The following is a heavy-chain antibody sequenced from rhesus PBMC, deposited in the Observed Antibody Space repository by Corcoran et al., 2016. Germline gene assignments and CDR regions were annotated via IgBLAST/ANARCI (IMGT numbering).Heavy chain of an antibody. V-gene: IGHV4-169*01. CDR2: LFGSGSST. D-gene: IGHD6-13*01. J-gene: IGHJ4*01. Sequence: QLQLQESGPGLVKPSETLSVTCAVSGGSISSSYWSWIRQAPGKGLEWIGFLFGSGSSTNYNPSLQGRVTLSVDTSKNQLSMKLSSVTTADTAVYYCARVYSSWSGEDYWGQGVLVTVSS. CDR3: ARVYSSWSGEDY. CDR1: GGSISSSY.